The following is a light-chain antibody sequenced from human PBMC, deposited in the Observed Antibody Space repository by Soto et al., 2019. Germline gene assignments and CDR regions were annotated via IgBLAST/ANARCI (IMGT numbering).Light chain of an antibody. J-gene: IGLJ1*01. CDR1: SSDVGGYNY. Sequence: QSVLTQPASVSGSPGQSITISCTGTSSDVGGYNYVSWYQLHPGKAPKLMIYDVSHRPSGVSNRFSGSKSGNTASLTISGLQADDEADYFCAVWDETLIEVFGTGTKVTVL. V-gene: IGLV2-14*01. CDR3: AVWDETLIEV. CDR2: DVS.